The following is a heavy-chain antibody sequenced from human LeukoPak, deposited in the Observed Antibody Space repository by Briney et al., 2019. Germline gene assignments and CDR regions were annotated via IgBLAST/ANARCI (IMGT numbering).Heavy chain of an antibody. D-gene: IGHD6-13*01. CDR1: GGTFSSYA. J-gene: IGHJ6*03. CDR2: IIPIFGTA. Sequence: AASVKVSCKASGGTFSSYAISWVRQAPGQGLEWMGGIIPIFGTANYAQKFQGRVTITTDESTSTAYMELSSLRSEDTAVYYCARAITGIAAAGRDYYYYYYMDVWGKGTTVTVSS. V-gene: IGHV1-69*05. CDR3: ARAITGIAAAGRDYYYYYYMDV.